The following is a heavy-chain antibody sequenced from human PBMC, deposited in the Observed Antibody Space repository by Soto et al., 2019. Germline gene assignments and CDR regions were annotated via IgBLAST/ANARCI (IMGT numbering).Heavy chain of an antibody. V-gene: IGHV1-18*01. Sequence: QVQLVQSGDEVKKPGASVKVSCKASGYIFVNYGIAWVRQAPGQWLEWMGWISPYTGNTHSATKVQGRLTMTTDTSTSTAYRDLGSLTSDDTAVYYCVMVDNYVTPTPQDVWGQGTTVTVSS. CDR3: VMVDNYVTPTPQDV. J-gene: IGHJ6*02. CDR1: GYIFVNYG. D-gene: IGHD3-16*01. CDR2: ISPYTGNT.